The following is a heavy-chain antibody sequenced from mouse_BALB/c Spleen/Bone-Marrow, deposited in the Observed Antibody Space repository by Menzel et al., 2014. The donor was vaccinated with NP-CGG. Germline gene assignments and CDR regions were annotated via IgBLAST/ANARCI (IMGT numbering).Heavy chain of an antibody. CDR2: IDPSDSET. D-gene: IGHD2-1*01. V-gene: IGHV1-69*02. CDR3: ARDHFYSGNYEFAY. Sequence: QVQLTHSGAELVKPGAPVKLSCKASGYTFTSYWMNWVKQRPGRGLEWIGRIDPSDSETHYNQKFKDKATLTVDKSSSTAYIQLSSLTSEDSAVYYCARDHFYSGNYEFAYWGQGTLVTVSA. J-gene: IGHJ3*01. CDR1: GYTFTSYW.